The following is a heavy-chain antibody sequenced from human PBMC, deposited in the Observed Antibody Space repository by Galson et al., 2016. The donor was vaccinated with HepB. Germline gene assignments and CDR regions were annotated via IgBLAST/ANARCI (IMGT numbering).Heavy chain of an antibody. CDR2: INPSGGST. CDR1: GYTFTSHY. V-gene: IGHV1-46*01. J-gene: IGHJ1*01. CDR3: ARDFVPRYSSSFSQYFQH. Sequence: SVKVSCKASGYTFTSHYMHRVRQAPGHGLEWMGIINPSGGSTSYAQKFQGRVTMTTDTSTSTVYMELSSLRSADTAVYYCARDFVPRYSSSFSQYFQHWGQGTLVTVSS. D-gene: IGHD6-13*01.